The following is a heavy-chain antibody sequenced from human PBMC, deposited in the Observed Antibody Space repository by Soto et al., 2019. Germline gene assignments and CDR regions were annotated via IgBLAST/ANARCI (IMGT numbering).Heavy chain of an antibody. D-gene: IGHD3-9*01. CDR2: IYYSGST. V-gene: IGHV4-39*01. J-gene: IGHJ4*02. CDR1: GGSISSSSYY. Sequence: QLQLQESGPGLVKPSETLSLTCTVSGGSISSSSYYWGWIRQPPGKGLEWIGSIYYSGSTYYNPSLKSRVTISVDTSKNQFSLKLSSVTAVDTAVYYCARRGNDILTGPFDYWGQGTLVTVSS. CDR3: ARRGNDILTGPFDY.